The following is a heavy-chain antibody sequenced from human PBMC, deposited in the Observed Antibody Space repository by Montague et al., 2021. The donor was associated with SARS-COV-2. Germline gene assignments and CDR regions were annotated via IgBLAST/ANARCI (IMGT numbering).Heavy chain of an antibody. CDR3: ARGGGYYNYGLDV. V-gene: IGHV4-59*01. D-gene: IGHD3-22*01. J-gene: IGHJ6*02. CDR1: GGSISNYY. Sequence: SETLSLTCTVSGGSISNYYWSWIRQPPGRGLEWIGYIYYSGSTDYSPSHKSRVTISLDTSKNQFSLKVTSVTAADTAVYYCARGGGYYNYGLDVWGPGTTVTVSS. CDR2: IYYSGST.